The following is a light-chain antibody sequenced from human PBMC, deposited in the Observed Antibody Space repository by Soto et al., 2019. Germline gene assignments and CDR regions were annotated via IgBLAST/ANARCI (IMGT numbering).Light chain of an antibody. V-gene: IGKV3-15*01. CDR3: QQYNNWPPYT. Sequence: EIVMTQSPATLSMSPGERATLSCRASQSIGSSNFAWYQQKPGQAPRLLIYGASSRATGIPARFSGSGSGTEFTLTISSLQSEDFAVYYCQQYNNWPPYTFGQGTKVDIK. CDR1: QSIGSSN. CDR2: GAS. J-gene: IGKJ2*01.